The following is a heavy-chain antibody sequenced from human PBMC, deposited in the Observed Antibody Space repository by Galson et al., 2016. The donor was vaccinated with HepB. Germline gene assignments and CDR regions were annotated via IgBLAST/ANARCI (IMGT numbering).Heavy chain of an antibody. CDR1: GGTFSYYA. Sequence: SCKASGGTFSYYAISWVRQAPGQGLEWMGGIIPIFGKADYAQKFQGRVTITADDSTSTAYMELSSLRSEDTAVYHCSSRGARSCSGGSCYECDYWGQGTLVTVSS. V-gene: IGHV1-69*01. CDR3: SSRGARSCSGGSCYECDY. CDR2: IIPIFGKA. D-gene: IGHD2-15*01. J-gene: IGHJ4*02.